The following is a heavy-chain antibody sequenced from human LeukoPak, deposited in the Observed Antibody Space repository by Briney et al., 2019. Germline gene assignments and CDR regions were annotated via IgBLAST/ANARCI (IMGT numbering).Heavy chain of an antibody. V-gene: IGHV4-59*01. J-gene: IGHJ4*02. CDR1: GGSISSYY. Sequence: SETLSLTCTVSGGSISSYYWSWIRQPPGKGLEWIGYIYYSGTTNYNPSLKSRVTISVDTSKNQFSLKLSSVAAADTAVYYCARGAYIAAAQYGYWGQGTLVTVSS. CDR2: IYYSGTT. D-gene: IGHD6-13*01. CDR3: ARGAYIAAAQYGY.